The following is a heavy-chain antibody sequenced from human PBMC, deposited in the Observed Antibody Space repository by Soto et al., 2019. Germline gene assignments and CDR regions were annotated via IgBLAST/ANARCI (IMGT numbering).Heavy chain of an antibody. J-gene: IGHJ5*02. V-gene: IGHV4-59*06. CDR2: IYYSGST. CDR3: ARVPLELRDWFDP. D-gene: IGHD1-7*01. CDR1: GGSISSYY. Sequence: SETLSLTCTVSGGSISSYYWSWIRQHPGKGLEWIGYIYYSGSTYYNPSLKSRVTISVDTSKNQFSLKLSSVTAADTAVYYCARVPLELRDWFDPWGQGTLVTVSS.